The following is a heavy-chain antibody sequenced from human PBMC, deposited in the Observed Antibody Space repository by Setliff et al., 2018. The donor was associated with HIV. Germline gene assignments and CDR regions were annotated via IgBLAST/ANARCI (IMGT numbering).Heavy chain of an antibody. CDR3: AHYYYDTSGQPFDY. Sequence: KPSETLSLTCTVSGASITTHWWSWIRQPAGRGLEWIGRFSSSGSTNYNSSLESRVTISLDTSKNQLSLKLSSVTAADTAVYYCAHYYYDTSGQPFDYWGQGTLVTVSS. V-gene: IGHV4-4*07. J-gene: IGHJ4*02. D-gene: IGHD3-22*01. CDR1: GASITTHW. CDR2: FSSSGST.